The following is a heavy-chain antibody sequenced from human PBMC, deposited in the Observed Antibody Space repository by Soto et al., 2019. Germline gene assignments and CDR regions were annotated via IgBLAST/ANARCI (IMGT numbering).Heavy chain of an antibody. V-gene: IGHV4-34*01. D-gene: IGHD2-8*01. J-gene: IGHJ4*02. CDR3: AFRRGYCTNGVCFFPGVDY. Sequence: PSETLSLTCAVYGGSFSGYYWSWIRQPPGKGLEWIGEINHSGSTNYNPSLKSRVTISVDTSKNQFSLKLSSVTAADTAVYYCAFRRGYCTNGVCFFPGVDYWGQGTLVTVSS. CDR1: GGSFSGYY. CDR2: INHSGST.